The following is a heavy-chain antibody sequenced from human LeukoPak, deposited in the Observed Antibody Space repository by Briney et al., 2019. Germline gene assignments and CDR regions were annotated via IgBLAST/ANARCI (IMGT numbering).Heavy chain of an antibody. J-gene: IGHJ4*02. Sequence: GGPLRLSCEASGLTVRNNYMTWVRKAPGKGLEWVSVIYSGGGTYYADSVKDRFTISRDNSKNTLFLQMNSLRVEDSAVYYCTRVFAYSYGDFDNWGQGTLVAVSS. V-gene: IGHV3-66*01. CDR1: GLTVRNNY. D-gene: IGHD5-18*01. CDR3: TRVFAYSYGDFDN. CDR2: IYSGGGT.